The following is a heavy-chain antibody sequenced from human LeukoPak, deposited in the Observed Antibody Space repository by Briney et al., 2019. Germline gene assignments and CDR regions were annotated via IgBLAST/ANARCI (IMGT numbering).Heavy chain of an antibody. V-gene: IGHV4-4*07. CDR2: IYTSGST. Sequence: SETLTLTCTASGGTISSYYWSWIRQPAGKGLEWIGRIYTSGSTNYNPCVRSRVTMSVDTSKNQFSLKLTSVTAADTAVYYCARDECNSTSCPKYFDYWGQGTLVTVSS. CDR1: GGTISSYY. CDR3: ARDECNSTSCPKYFDY. J-gene: IGHJ4*02. D-gene: IGHD2-2*01.